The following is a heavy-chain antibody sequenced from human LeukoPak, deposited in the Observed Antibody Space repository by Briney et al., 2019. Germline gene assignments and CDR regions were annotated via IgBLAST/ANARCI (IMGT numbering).Heavy chain of an antibody. Sequence: GSSVKVSCKASGGTFSSYAISWVRQAPGQGLEWMGGIIPIFGTANYAQKFQGRVTITADESTSTAYMELRSLTSDDTALYYCASAAGYYGSGSYYNLPFDYWGQGTLVTVSS. V-gene: IGHV1-69*01. CDR3: ASAAGYYGSGSYYNLPFDY. CDR2: IIPIFGTA. D-gene: IGHD3-10*01. CDR1: GGTFSSYA. J-gene: IGHJ4*02.